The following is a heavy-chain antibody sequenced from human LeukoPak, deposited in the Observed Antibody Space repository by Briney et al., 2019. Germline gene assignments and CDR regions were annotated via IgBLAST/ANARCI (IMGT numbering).Heavy chain of an antibody. CDR3: ADVDANA. J-gene: IGHJ5*02. CDR1: GFTFRSSW. CDR2: IIPDGTTQ. Sequence: GGSLRLSCAASGFTFRSSWLSWVRQAPGKGLEWVASIIPDGTTQFYADSMKGRFTISRDNAKNSLYLQLNSLRVEDTAVYYCADVDANAWGQGTLVTVSS. D-gene: IGHD5-12*01. V-gene: IGHV3-7*01.